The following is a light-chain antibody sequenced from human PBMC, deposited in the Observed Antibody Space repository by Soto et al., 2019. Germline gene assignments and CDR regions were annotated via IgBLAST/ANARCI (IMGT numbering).Light chain of an antibody. CDR1: QSVGSTY. CDR3: QQYGSSPLT. V-gene: IGKV3-20*01. CDR2: GAS. Sequence: EIVLTQSPGTLSLSPGERATLSCRASQSVGSTYLAWYQQKPGQAPRLLIYGASSSATGIPDMFSGSGPGTDFTLTISRLEPEDFAVYYCQQYGSSPLTFGGGTKVEIK. J-gene: IGKJ4*01.